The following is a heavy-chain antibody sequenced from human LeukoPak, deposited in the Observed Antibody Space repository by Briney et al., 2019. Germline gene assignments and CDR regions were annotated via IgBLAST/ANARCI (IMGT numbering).Heavy chain of an antibody. D-gene: IGHD3-16*01. V-gene: IGHV3-9*01. Sequence: GGSLRLSCAASGFTFDDYAMHWVRQAPGKGLEWVSGISWNSGSIGYADSVKGRFTISRDNAKNSLYLQMNSLRAEDTAVYYCARVWGYPNDAFDIWGQGTMVTVSS. CDR3: ARVWGYPNDAFDI. CDR2: ISWNSGSI. J-gene: IGHJ3*02. CDR1: GFTFDDYA.